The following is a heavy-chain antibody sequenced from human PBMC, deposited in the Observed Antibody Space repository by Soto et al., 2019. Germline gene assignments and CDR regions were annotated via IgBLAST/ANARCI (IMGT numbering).Heavy chain of an antibody. V-gene: IGHV3-23*01. CDR3: AKIEYASSWYYYGMDV. CDR1: GFTFSSYA. D-gene: IGHD6-13*01. CDR2: ISGNGRST. Sequence: GGSLSLSCAASGFTFSSYAMSWVRQAPGKGLEWVSIISGNGRSTYYADSVQGRFSVSRDNSKNTLYVQMNSLRAEDTAIYYCAKIEYASSWYYYGMDVWGQGTTVTVSS. J-gene: IGHJ6*02.